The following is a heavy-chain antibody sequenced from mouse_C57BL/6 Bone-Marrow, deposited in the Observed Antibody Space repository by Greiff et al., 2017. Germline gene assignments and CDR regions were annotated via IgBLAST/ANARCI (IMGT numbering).Heavy chain of an antibody. CDR3: ARIYYGSRAWFAY. CDR1: GYTFTSYW. D-gene: IGHD1-1*01. V-gene: IGHV1-7*01. J-gene: IGHJ3*01. CDR2: ISPSSGYT. Sequence: QVQLQQSGAELAKPGASVKLSCKASGYTFTSYWMHWVKKRPGQGLEWIGYISPSSGYTKYNQKFKDKATLTADKSSSTAYMQLSSLTYEDSAVYYCARIYYGSRAWFAYWGQGTLVTVSA.